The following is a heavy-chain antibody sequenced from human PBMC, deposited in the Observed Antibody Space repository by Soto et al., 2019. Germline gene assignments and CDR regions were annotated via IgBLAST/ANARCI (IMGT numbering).Heavy chain of an antibody. CDR3: ARMSYFYDKWYFDL. D-gene: IGHD3-22*01. CDR1: GASTNNNDYY. J-gene: IGHJ2*01. V-gene: IGHV4-30-4*01. Sequence: SETLSLTCTVSGASTNNNDYYWSWIRQTPGKGLEWIGYVYYSGSTDYIPSLKSRLSMSIDKSQNRFTLKLNSVTAADTATYYCARMSYFYDKWYFDLWGRGTLVTVSS. CDR2: VYYSGST.